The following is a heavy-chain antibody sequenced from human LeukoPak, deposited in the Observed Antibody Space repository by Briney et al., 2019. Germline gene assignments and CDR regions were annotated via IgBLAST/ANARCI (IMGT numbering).Heavy chain of an antibody. J-gene: IGHJ6*02. V-gene: IGHV1-69*04. D-gene: IGHD2-2*02. Sequence: ASVKVSCKASGGTFTRYAMSWVRQAPGQGLEWMGRINPILGIAHYAQKFQGRLTITADKSSSTAYMELSSLRSEDTAVYYCARVQAVGVPVAIDAYYDYGMDVWGQGTTVTVSS. CDR1: GGTFTRYA. CDR2: INPILGIA. CDR3: ARVQAVGVPVAIDAYYDYGMDV.